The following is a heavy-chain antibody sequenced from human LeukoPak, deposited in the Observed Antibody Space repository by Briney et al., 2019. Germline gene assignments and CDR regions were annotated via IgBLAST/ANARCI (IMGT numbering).Heavy chain of an antibody. CDR2: ISYDGSDK. CDR1: GFTFSGYA. Sequence: GGSLRLSCAASGFTFSGYAMYWVRQAPGKGLEWVAVISYDGSDKYYADSVKGRVTISRVQSTNTVYLQMNSLRADDTAVYYCAKAHCSSTSCSRADNWGQGTLVTVSS. J-gene: IGHJ4*02. V-gene: IGHV3-30-3*01. CDR3: AKAHCSSTSCSRADN. D-gene: IGHD2-2*01.